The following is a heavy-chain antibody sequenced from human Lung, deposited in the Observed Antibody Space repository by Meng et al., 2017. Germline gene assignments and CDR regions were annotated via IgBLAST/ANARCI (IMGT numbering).Heavy chain of an antibody. CDR2: IYNSGST. J-gene: IGHJ4*02. Sequence: VRLPDSGPVLLRPSQTLSLTGPVSVGSISSSDCSWSGIRQPPGKGLEWGGHIYNSGSTYYNPSLKSRLTISVDTSKNNLSLKLSSVTAADSAVYYCARGPTTMAHDFDYWGQGTLVTVSS. CDR1: VGSISSSDCS. V-gene: IGHV4-30-4*01. D-gene: IGHD4-11*01. CDR3: ARGPTTMAHDFDY.